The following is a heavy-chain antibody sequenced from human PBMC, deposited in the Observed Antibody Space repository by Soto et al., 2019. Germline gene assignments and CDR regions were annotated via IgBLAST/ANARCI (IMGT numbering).Heavy chain of an antibody. Sequence: GGSLRLSCAASGFTFSGSAMHWVRQASGKGLEWVGRIRSKANSYATAYAASGKGRFTISRDDSKNTAYLQMNSLKTEDTAVYYCTRHSPYGSAAFDIWGQGTMVTVSS. CDR1: GFTFSGSA. V-gene: IGHV3-73*01. CDR3: TRHSPYGSAAFDI. D-gene: IGHD4-17*01. J-gene: IGHJ3*02. CDR2: IRSKANSYAT.